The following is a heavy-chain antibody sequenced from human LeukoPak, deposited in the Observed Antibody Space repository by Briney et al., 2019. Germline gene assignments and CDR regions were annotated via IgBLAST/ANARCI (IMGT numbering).Heavy chain of an antibody. CDR1: DGSISSSSYY. Sequence: PSETLSLTCTVSDGSISSSSYYWGWIRQPPGKGLEWIGSIYYSGSTYYNPSLKSRVTISVDTSKNQFSLKLSSVTAADTAVYYYAVGRDYYDSSGPPDYWGQGTLVTVSS. CDR3: AVGRDYYDSSGPPDY. CDR2: IYYSGST. D-gene: IGHD3-22*01. V-gene: IGHV4-39*01. J-gene: IGHJ4*02.